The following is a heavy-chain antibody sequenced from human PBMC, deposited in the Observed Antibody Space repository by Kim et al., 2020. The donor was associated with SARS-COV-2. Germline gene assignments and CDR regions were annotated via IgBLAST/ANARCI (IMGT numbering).Heavy chain of an antibody. CDR1: GFTFSSYS. CDR2: ISSSSSTI. Sequence: GGSLRLSCAASGFTFSSYSMNWVRQAPGKGLEWVSYISSSSSTIYYADSVKGRFTISRDNAKNSLYLQMNSLRDEDTAVYYCAREGFYYDSSGEQYYYYYGMDVWGQGTTVTVSS. CDR3: AREGFYYDSSGEQYYYYYGMDV. J-gene: IGHJ6*02. V-gene: IGHV3-48*02. D-gene: IGHD3-22*01.